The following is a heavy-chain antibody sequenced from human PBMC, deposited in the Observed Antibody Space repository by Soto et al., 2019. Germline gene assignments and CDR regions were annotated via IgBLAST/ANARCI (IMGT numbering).Heavy chain of an antibody. CDR3: AREVGYGDFPAALLD. V-gene: IGHV1-69*01. Sequence: VQLMQSGAEVKQPGSSVKVSCKASGGTFSSHSINWVRQAPGQGLEWMGGITTLFGTANYAQNFQGRVTITADQSTSTAYMELNSLRCDDTAVYYCAREVGYGDFPAALLDWGQGTLVTVSS. CDR1: GGTFSSHS. CDR2: ITTLFGTA. D-gene: IGHD4-17*01. J-gene: IGHJ4*02.